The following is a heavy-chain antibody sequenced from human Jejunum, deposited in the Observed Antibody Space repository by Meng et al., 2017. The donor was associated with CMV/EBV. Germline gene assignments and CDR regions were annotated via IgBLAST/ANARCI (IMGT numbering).Heavy chain of an antibody. D-gene: IGHD1-26*01. J-gene: IGHJ6*02. CDR1: TVGDNY. CDR3: TSRVGATPSYYGMDV. CDR2: IRSKTYGGTT. V-gene: IGHV3-49*04. Sequence: TVGDNYRSWVRQAPGKGLEWVGFIRSKTYGGTTEYAASVTGRFTISRDDSKNIAYLQMNSLETEDTAVYYCTSRVGATPSYYGMDVWGQGTTVTVSS.